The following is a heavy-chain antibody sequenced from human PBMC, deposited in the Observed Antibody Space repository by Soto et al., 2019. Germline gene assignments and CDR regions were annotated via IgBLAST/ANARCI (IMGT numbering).Heavy chain of an antibody. J-gene: IGHJ4*02. Sequence: GGSLRLSCAASEFTVSSNYMSWVRQAPGKGLEWVSVIYSGGSTYYADSVKGRFTISRDNSKNTLYLQMNSLRAEDTAMYYCCRGYSLPGLFDYWGQGTLVTVSS. D-gene: IGHD6-25*01. CDR3: CRGYSLPGLFDY. CDR2: IYSGGST. CDR1: EFTVSSNY. V-gene: IGHV3-53*01.